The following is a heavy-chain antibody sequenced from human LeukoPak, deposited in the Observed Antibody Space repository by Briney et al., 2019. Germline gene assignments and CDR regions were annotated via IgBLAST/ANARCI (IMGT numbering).Heavy chain of an antibody. CDR2: INTNTGNP. CDR1: EYTFTSYA. D-gene: IGHD3-16*01. V-gene: IGHV7-4-1*02. J-gene: IGHJ5*02. CDR3: ARDLRDLGGKRYLNWFDP. Sequence: ASVKVSCKASEYTFTSYAMNWVRQAPGQGLEWMGWINTNTGNPTYAQGFTGRFVFSLDTSVSTAYLQISSLKAEDTAVYYCARDLRDLGGKRYLNWFDPWGQGTLVTVSS.